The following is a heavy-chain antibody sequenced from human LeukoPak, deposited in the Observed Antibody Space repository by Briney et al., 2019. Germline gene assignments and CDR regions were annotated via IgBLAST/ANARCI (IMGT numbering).Heavy chain of an antibody. Sequence: ASVKVSCKASGYTFTAQYMHWVRQAPGQGLEWMGWINPNNGDTEYAQNFLGRVTMTRDTSTTTAYMELRSLRSDDTAVYFCASYPRSVPAPPFDYWGQGTLVTVSS. D-gene: IGHD3-10*02. CDR1: GYTFTAQY. CDR2: INPNNGDT. V-gene: IGHV1-2*02. J-gene: IGHJ4*02. CDR3: ASYPRSVPAPPFDY.